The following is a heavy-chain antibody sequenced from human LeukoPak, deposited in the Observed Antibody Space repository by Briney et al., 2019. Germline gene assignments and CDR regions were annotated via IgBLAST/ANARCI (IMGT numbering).Heavy chain of an antibody. D-gene: IGHD3-3*01. CDR2: VNEDGSTT. CDR1: EFSISNYW. CDR3: ARDRFWAAQNFFDY. Sequence: GGSLRLSCAASEFSISNYWMHWVRQAPGKGLVWVSHVNEDGSTTSYADSVKGRFTISRDNAKNTLYLQMNSLRAEDTAVYYCARDRFWAAQNFFDYWGQGTLVTVFS. J-gene: IGHJ4*02. V-gene: IGHV3-74*01.